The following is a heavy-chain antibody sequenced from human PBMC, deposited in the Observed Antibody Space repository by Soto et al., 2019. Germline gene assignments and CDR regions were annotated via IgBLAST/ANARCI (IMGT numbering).Heavy chain of an antibody. CDR3: ARGSVRLDV. Sequence: QVQLVQSGAEVKKPGASVKVSCKASGYTFTSYEINWVRQATGQGLEWMGWMNPNSGNTGHAQKFQGRVTMTRDTSISTAYMELSSLRSEHTAVYYCARGSVRLDVWGQGTTVTVSS. V-gene: IGHV1-8*01. CDR1: GYTFTSYE. CDR2: MNPNSGNT. J-gene: IGHJ6*02.